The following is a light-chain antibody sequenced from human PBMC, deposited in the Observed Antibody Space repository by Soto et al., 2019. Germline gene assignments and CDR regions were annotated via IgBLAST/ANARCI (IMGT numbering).Light chain of an antibody. J-gene: IGKJ5*01. CDR3: QQYNNWLIT. Sequence: EIVMTQSPDTLSVSPVERATLSCRASQSVSSNLAWYQQKPGQAPRLLIYGASTRATGIPARFSGSGSGTAFTLTISSLQSEDFAVYYCQQYNNWLITFGQGTRLEIK. V-gene: IGKV3-15*01. CDR1: QSVSSN. CDR2: GAS.